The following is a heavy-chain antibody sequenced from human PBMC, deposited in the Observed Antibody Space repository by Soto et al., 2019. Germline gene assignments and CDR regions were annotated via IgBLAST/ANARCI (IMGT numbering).Heavy chain of an antibody. J-gene: IGHJ2*01. D-gene: IGHD4-4*01. V-gene: IGHV1-8*01. CDR3: ARRTVAHWYFDL. Sequence: EASVNVSCKASGYTFTTFDINWVRQAPGQRLEWMGWMNGNRDNTGCAQKFEGRLTMTKDTSTSTAYMELSGLTSEDTAVYYCARRTVAHWYFDLWGRGTPVTVSS. CDR2: MNGNRDNT. CDR1: GYTFTTFD.